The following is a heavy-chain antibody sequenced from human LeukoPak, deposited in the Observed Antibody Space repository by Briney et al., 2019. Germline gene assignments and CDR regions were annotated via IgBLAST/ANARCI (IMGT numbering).Heavy chain of an antibody. CDR2: ISYDGSNK. D-gene: IGHD1-1*01. CDR1: GFTFSSYA. Sequence: HPGRSLRLSCAASGFTFSSYAMHWVRQAPGKGLEWVAYISYDGSNKYYADSVKGRFTISRDNSKNTLYLQMNSLRAEDTAVYYCARALERDGMDVWGQGTTVTVSS. CDR3: ARALERDGMDV. J-gene: IGHJ6*02. V-gene: IGHV3-30-3*01.